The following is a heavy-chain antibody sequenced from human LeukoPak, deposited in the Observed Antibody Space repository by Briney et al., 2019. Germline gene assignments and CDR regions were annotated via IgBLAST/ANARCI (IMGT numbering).Heavy chain of an antibody. J-gene: IGHJ5*02. CDR1: GDSVSSNSAA. V-gene: IGHV6-1*01. CDR2: TYYRSKWYN. CDR3: ARQNGDTMVRGVYADWFDP. Sequence: SQTLSLTCAISGDSVSSNSAAWNWIRQSPSRGLEWLGRTYYRSKWYNDYAVSVKSRITINPDTSKNQFSLNLDSVTAADTAIYYCARQNGDTMVRGVYADWFDPWGQGTLVTVSS. D-gene: IGHD3-10*01.